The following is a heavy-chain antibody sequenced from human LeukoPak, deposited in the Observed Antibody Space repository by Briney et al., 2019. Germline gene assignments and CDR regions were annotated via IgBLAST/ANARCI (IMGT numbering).Heavy chain of an antibody. J-gene: IGHJ4*02. D-gene: IGHD3-22*01. V-gene: IGHV4-59*01. CDR2: IYYSGST. Sequence: SETLSLTCTVSGGSISRYYWSWIRQPPGKGLEWIGYIYYSGSTNYNPSLKSRVTMSVDTSKNQFSLKLSSVTAADTAVYYCARDNGSGYYYDYWRQGTLVTVSS. CDR3: ARDNGSGYYYDY. CDR1: GGSISRYY.